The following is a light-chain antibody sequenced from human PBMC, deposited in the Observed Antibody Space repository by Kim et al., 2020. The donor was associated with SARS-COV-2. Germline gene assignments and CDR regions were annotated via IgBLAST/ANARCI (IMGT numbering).Light chain of an antibody. V-gene: IGKV4-1*01. Sequence: RATINCKSSQNILYSPNNNNYLAWYRQKSGQSPELLIYWASSRESGVPDRFSGSGSGTDFTLTISRLQAEDFALYYCQQYFSIPYTFGQGTKLEI. CDR3: QQYFSIPYT. CDR2: WAS. J-gene: IGKJ2*01. CDR1: QNILYSPNNNNY.